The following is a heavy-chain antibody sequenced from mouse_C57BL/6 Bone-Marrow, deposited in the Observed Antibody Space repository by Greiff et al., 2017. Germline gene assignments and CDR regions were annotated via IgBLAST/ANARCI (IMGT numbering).Heavy chain of an antibody. J-gene: IGHJ4*01. D-gene: IGHD3-1*01. V-gene: IGHV10-1*01. Sequence: EVKLVESGGGLVQPKGSLKLSCAASGFSFNTYAMNWVRQAPGKGLEWVARIRSKSNNYATYYADSVKDRFTISRDDSESMLYLQMNNLKTEDTAMYYCVRQQPTIAMDYWGQGTSVTVSS. CDR1: GFSFNTYA. CDR2: IRSKSNNYAT. CDR3: VRQQPTIAMDY.